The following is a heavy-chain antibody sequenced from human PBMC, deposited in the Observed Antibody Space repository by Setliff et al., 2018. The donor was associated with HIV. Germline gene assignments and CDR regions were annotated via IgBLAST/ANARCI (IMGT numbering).Heavy chain of an antibody. D-gene: IGHD2-15*01. CDR2: IYYSGST. J-gene: IGHJ5*02. Sequence: KTSETLSLTCAVSGYSISTAYYWGWIRQPPGKGLEWIGYIYYSGSTNYNPSLKSRVAISVDTSKTQFSLKLRSVTAADTAVYYCARDKGVVVTRGYNWFDPWGQGTLVTVSS. CDR3: ARDKGVVVTRGYNWFDP. V-gene: IGHV4-59*01. CDR1: GYSISTAYY.